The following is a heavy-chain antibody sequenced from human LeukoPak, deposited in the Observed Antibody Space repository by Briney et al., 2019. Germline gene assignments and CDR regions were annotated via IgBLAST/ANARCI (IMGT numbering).Heavy chain of an antibody. D-gene: IGHD3-10*01. CDR2: ISGSGGTT. CDR1: GFTFSSYA. V-gene: IGHV3-23*01. Sequence: GGSLRLSCAASGFTFSSYAMSWVRQAPGKGLGWVSSISGSGGTTCYVDTVEGRFTISRDNSKNTLYLRMNSLSAEDTAVYYCASKNSGLSPFDYWGQGTLLTVSS. J-gene: IGHJ4*02. CDR3: ASKNSGLSPFDY.